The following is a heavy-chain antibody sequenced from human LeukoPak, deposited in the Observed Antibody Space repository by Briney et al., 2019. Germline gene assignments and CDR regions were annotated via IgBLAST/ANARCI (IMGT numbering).Heavy chain of an antibody. V-gene: IGHV3-23*01. Sequence: GGSLRLSCAASGFTFSSYSMNWVRQAPGKGLEWVSAISGSGGSTYYADSVKGRFTISRDNSKNTLYLQMNSLRAEDTAVYYCAALVGAAFDYWGQGTLVTVSS. D-gene: IGHD1-26*01. CDR2: ISGSGGST. CDR3: AALVGAAFDY. J-gene: IGHJ4*02. CDR1: GFTFSSYS.